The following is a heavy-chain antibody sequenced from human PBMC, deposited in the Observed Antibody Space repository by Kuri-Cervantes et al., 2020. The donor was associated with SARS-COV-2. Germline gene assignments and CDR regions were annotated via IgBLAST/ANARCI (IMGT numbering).Heavy chain of an antibody. D-gene: IGHD3-10*01. Sequence: GSLRLSCAASGFTFSSYAMHWVRQAPGKGLEWVAVISYDGSNKYYADSVKGRFTISRDNSKNTLYLQMNSLRAEDTAVYFCVALPRSGRSERWFSVWFGPWGQGTVVTVSS. CDR2: ISYDGSNK. CDR3: VALPRSGRSERWFSVWFGP. J-gene: IGHJ5*02. V-gene: IGHV3-30-3*01. CDR1: GFTFSSYA.